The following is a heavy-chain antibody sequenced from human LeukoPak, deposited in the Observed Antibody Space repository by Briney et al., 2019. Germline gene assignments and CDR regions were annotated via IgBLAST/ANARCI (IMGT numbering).Heavy chain of an antibody. V-gene: IGHV4-39*01. CDR3: ARFESAITMVRGVRDAFDI. J-gene: IGHJ3*02. Sequence: SGTLSLTCTVSGGSISSSSYYWGWIRQPPGKGLEWIGSIYYSGSTYYNPSLKSRVTISVDTSKNQFSLKLSSVTAADTAVYYCARFESAITMVRGVRDAFDIWGQGTMVTVSS. CDR1: GGSISSSSYY. CDR2: IYYSGST. D-gene: IGHD3-10*01.